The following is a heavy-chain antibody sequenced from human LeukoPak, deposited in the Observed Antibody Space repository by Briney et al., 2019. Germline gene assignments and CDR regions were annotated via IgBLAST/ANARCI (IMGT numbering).Heavy chain of an antibody. V-gene: IGHV4-39*01. Sequence: SSETLSLTCTVSGGSISSSSYYWGWIRQPPGKGLEWIGSIYYSGSTYYNPSLKSRVTISVDTSKNQFSLKLSSVTAADTAVYYCARHLAPDRGDWFDPWGQGTLDTVSS. CDR1: GGSISSSSYY. D-gene: IGHD2-2*01. J-gene: IGHJ5*02. CDR3: ARHLAPDRGDWFDP. CDR2: IYYSGST.